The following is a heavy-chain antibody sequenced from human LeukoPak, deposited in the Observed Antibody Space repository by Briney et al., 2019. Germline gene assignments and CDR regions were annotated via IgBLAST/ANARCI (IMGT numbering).Heavy chain of an antibody. CDR2: INGGGRGT. CDR1: GFTFNTYA. Sequence: GGSLRLSCAASGFTFNTYAMSWVRQAPGKGLQWLSRINGGGRGTYYADSVKGRFTVSRDNSKNTLYIHMNSLRVEDTAVYYCAKTYGGGHLAYFDHWGQGTLVTVAS. CDR3: AKTYGGGHLAYFDH. J-gene: IGHJ4*02. D-gene: IGHD1-26*01. V-gene: IGHV3-23*01.